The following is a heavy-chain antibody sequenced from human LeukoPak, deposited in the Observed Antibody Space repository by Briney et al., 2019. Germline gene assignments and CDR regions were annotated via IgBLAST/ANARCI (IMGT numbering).Heavy chain of an antibody. CDR2: IRYDGNNK. J-gene: IGHJ6*03. D-gene: IGHD3-22*01. Sequence: PGGSLRLSCAASGFTFSTYGMHWVRQAPGKGLEWVAIIRYDGNNKYYADSVKGRFTISRDNSKNTLYLQMNSLRAEDTAVYYCAKDGGGYYPSYYYCMDVWGKGTTVTISS. CDR1: GFTFSTYG. V-gene: IGHV3-30*02. CDR3: AKDGGGYYPSYYYCMDV.